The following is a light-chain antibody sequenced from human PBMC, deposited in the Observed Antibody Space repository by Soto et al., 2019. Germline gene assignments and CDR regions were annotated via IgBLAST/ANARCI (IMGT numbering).Light chain of an antibody. CDR2: GAS. CDR1: QSVNIY. CDR3: QQYDDWLRLT. J-gene: IGKJ4*01. V-gene: IGKV3D-15*01. Sequence: ETVLTQSPGTLSVSPGERATLSCLASQSVNIYLAWYQQRPGQAPRLLIFGASYRAAGIPARFSGSGSGTEFNLTISSLQSEDFAVYFCQQYDDWLRLTFGGGTKVDIK.